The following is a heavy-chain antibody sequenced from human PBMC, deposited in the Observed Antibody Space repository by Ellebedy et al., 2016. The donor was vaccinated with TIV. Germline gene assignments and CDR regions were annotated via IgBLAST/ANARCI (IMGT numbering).Heavy chain of an antibody. CDR2: INPDSGGT. CDR1: GYAFGSYG. D-gene: IGHD1-1*01. V-gene: IGHV1-2*02. CDR3: ARVRRGSSGMDV. Sequence: ASVKVSCKASGYAFGSYGISWVRQAPGQGLEWMGWINPDSGGTNFAQNFQGRVTMTRDASINTVYRQVNRLQSDDTAVYYCARVRRGSSGMDVWGQGTTVTVS. J-gene: IGHJ6*02.